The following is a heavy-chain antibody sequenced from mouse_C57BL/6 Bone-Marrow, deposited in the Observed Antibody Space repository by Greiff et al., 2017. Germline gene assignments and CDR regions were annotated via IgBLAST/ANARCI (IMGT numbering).Heavy chain of an antibody. J-gene: IGHJ4*01. Sequence: VQLQQSGPELVKPGASVKISCKASGYSFTDYNMNWVKQSNGKSLEWIGVINPNYGTTSYNQKLKGKATLTVDQSSSTAYMQLNSLTAEDSAVYYCARVGGYDGIGYYYAMDYWGQGTSVTVSS. CDR3: ARVGGYDGIGYYYAMDY. V-gene: IGHV1-39*01. CDR2: INPNYGTT. CDR1: GYSFTDYN. D-gene: IGHD2-2*01.